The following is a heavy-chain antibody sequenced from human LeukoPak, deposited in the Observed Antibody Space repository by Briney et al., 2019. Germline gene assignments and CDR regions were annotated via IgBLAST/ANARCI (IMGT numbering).Heavy chain of an antibody. CDR2: ITTSGGAK. CDR1: GFTFSSYS. J-gene: IGHJ4*02. D-gene: IGHD7-27*01. CDR3: ARDDNWGSDS. V-gene: IGHV3-48*04. Sequence: GGSLRLSCAASGFTFSSYSMNWVRQAPGKGLEWISYITTSGGAKNYADSVKGRFTISRDNAKNSLYLQMKSLRAEDTAVYYCARDDNWGSDSWGQGTLVTVSS.